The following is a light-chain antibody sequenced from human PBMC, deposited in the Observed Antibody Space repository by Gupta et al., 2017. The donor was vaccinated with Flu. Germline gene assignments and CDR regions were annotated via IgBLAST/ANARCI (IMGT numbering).Light chain of an antibody. J-gene: IGLJ1*01. CDR1: NIGDKT. Sequence: PGHTTRISCGGDNIGDKTLHWYRQRPGHAPVLFVYDDAHRPSGSPERSSGSDSAHTATLTISRVEDGDDSYYYCQVWDSLSVVVFGGGTRVTVL. CDR3: QVWDSLSVVV. V-gene: IGLV3-21*02. CDR2: DDA.